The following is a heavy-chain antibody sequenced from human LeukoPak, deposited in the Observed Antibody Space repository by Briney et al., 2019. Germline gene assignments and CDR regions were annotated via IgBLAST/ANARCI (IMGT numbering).Heavy chain of an antibody. Sequence: PGGSLRLSCAASGFTFSSYWMHWVRQAPEKGLVWVSRINSDGSSTSYADSVKGRFTISRDNAKNTLYLQMNSLRAEDTAVYYCARGSATGYAEYFQHWGQGTLVTVSS. CDR1: GFTFSSYW. J-gene: IGHJ1*01. CDR2: INSDGSST. V-gene: IGHV3-74*01. D-gene: IGHD5-18*01. CDR3: ARGSATGYAEYFQH.